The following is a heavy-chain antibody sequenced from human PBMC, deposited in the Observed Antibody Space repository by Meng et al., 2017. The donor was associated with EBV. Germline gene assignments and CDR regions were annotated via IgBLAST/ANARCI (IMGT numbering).Heavy chain of an antibody. CDR3: AREPRDPPAFY. D-gene: IGHD3-16*01. J-gene: IGHJ4*02. CDR1: GGSFSGYY. V-gene: IGHV4-34*01. Sequence: QVQLQQWGAGRWKPSETLSLTCAVYGGSFSGYYWSWIRQPPGKGLEWIGEINHSGSTNYNPSLKSRVTISVDTSKNQFSLKLSSVTAADTAVYYCAREPRDPPAFYWGQGTLFNVSS. CDR2: INHSGST.